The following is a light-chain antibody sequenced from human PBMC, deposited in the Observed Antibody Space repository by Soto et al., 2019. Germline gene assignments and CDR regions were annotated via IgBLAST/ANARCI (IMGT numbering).Light chain of an antibody. Sequence: QSVLNHPASGPGAPRQSVPISYTGARRDGGGYNYVSWYQQHPGTAPKLIIYDVDNRPSGVSSRFSGSKSGNTASLTISGLQAEDEADYYCSSYSSSSTPNYVFGTGTKVTVL. V-gene: IGLV2-14*01. CDR2: DVD. CDR1: RRDGGGYNY. CDR3: SSYSSSSTPNYV. J-gene: IGLJ1*01.